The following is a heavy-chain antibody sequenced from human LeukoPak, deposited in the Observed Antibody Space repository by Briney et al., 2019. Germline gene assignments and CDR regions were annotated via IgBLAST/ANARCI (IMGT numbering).Heavy chain of an antibody. CDR1: GYSFTDSA. Sequence: GASVKVSCKTSGYSFTDSALNWVRQSPGQGLEWMGRINTNTGNPTYAQGFTGRFVFSLDTSVDTTHLQISSLKAEDTAVYYCARFRGGNTGDPFDLWGQGTLVTVSS. CDR3: ARFRGGNTGDPFDL. V-gene: IGHV7-4-1*02. J-gene: IGHJ3*01. CDR2: INTNTGNP. D-gene: IGHD2/OR15-2a*01.